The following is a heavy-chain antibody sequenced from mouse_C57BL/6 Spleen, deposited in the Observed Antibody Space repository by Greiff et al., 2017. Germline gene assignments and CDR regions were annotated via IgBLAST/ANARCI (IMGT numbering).Heavy chain of an antibody. D-gene: IGHD2-3*01. CDR3: ARSYDGYSHFDY. CDR1: GYTFTSYW. J-gene: IGHJ2*01. V-gene: IGHV1-64*01. CDR2: IHPNSGST. Sequence: QVQLQQPGAELVKPGASVKLSCKASGYTFTSYWMHWVKQRPGQGLEWIGMIHPNSGSTNYNEKLKSKATLTVDKSSSTAYMQLSSLTSEDSAVYYCARSYDGYSHFDYWGQGTTLTVSS.